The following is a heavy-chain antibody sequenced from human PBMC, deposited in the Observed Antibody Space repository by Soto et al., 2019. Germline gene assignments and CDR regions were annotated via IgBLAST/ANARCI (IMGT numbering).Heavy chain of an antibody. V-gene: IGHV3-66*01. CDR1: GWTVSSNY. CDR3: ARDGLAAAGTALDY. Sequence: GGSLRLSCAGSGWTVSSNYMSWVRQATGKGLEWVSVIYSGGSTYYADSVKGRFTISRDNSKNTLYLQMNSLRAEDTAVYYCARDGLAAAGTALDYWGQGTLVTVSS. CDR2: IYSGGST. J-gene: IGHJ4*02. D-gene: IGHD6-13*01.